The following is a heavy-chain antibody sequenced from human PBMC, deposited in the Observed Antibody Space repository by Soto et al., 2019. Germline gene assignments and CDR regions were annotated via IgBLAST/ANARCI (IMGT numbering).Heavy chain of an antibody. J-gene: IGHJ3*02. CDR2: ISWNSGSI. D-gene: IGHD4-17*01. V-gene: IGHV3-9*01. Sequence: EVQLVESGGGLVQPGRSLRLSCAASGFTFDDYAMHWVRQAPGKGLEWVSGISWNSGSIGYADSVKGRFTISRDNAKNSLYLQMNSLRAEDTALYYCAKWEDYGDRKEAFDIWGQGTMVTVSS. CDR1: GFTFDDYA. CDR3: AKWEDYGDRKEAFDI.